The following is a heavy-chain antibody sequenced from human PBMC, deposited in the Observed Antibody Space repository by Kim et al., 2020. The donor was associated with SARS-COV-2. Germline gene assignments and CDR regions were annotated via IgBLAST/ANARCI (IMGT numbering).Heavy chain of an antibody. CDR3: AKGRQTTTAIVDD. CDR2: ISNILINT. J-gene: IGHJ4*02. V-gene: IGHV3-23*01. CDR1: GFTFSSHA. D-gene: IGHD1-1*01. Sequence: GGSLRLSCAASGFTFSSHAMSWVRQAPGKGLEWVSSISNILINTNYADSVKGLFTISRDNSKNTLYLQLKSLRVEDTAVYYCAKGRQTTTAIVDDWGEGTLVTVSS.